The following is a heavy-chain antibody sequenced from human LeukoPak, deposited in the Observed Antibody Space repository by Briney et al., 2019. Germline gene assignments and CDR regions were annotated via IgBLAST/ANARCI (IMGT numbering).Heavy chain of an antibody. CDR2: IFHSGST. J-gene: IGHJ4*02. V-gene: IGHV4-4*02. CDR1: GGSISSNNW. D-gene: IGHD5-18*01. CDR3: TGYSYGYVDY. Sequence: SETLSLTFAVSGGSISSNNWWSWVRQPPGKGLEWIGEIFHSGSTNYNPSLKSRVTISVDKSKNQFSLKLSSVTAADTAVYYCTGYSYGYVDYWGQGTLVTVSS.